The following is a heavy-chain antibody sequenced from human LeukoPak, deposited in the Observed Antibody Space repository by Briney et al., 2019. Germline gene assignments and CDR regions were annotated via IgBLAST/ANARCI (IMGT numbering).Heavy chain of an antibody. CDR3: ARGTGYSSSWYVY. D-gene: IGHD6-13*01. V-gene: IGHV4-59*01. CDR2: IYYSGST. Sequence: SETLSLTCTVSGGSIGSYYWSWIRQPPGKGLEWIGYIYYSGSTNYNPSLKSRVTISVDTSKNQFSLKLSSVTAADTAVYYCARGTGYSSSWYVYWGQGTLVTVSS. CDR1: GGSIGSYY. J-gene: IGHJ4*02.